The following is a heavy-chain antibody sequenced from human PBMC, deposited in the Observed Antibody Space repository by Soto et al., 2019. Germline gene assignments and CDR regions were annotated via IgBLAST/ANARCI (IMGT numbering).Heavy chain of an antibody. Sequence: SETLSLTCTVSGGSVSSGSYYWSWIRQPPGKGLEWIGYIYYSGSTNYNPSLKSRVTISVDTSKNQFSLKLSSVTAADTAVYYCARGKYSSSSEYYWGQGTLVTVSS. CDR3: ARGKYSSSSEYY. J-gene: IGHJ4*02. CDR2: IYYSGST. V-gene: IGHV4-61*01. CDR1: GGSVSSGSYY. D-gene: IGHD6-6*01.